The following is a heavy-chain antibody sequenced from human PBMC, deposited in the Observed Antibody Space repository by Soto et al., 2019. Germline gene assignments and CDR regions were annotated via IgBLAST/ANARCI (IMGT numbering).Heavy chain of an antibody. V-gene: IGHV1-2*02. CDR2: INPNSGGT. CDR3: ARDYPPDYYHSSGYYLGGWFDL. D-gene: IGHD3-22*01. J-gene: IGHJ5*02. Sequence: ASVKVSCKASGYTFTGYYMHWVRQAPGQGLEWMGWINPNSGGTNYAQKFQGRVTMTRDTSISTAYMELSRLRFDDTAVYYCARDYPPDYYHSSGYYLGGWFDLWGQGTLVTVSS. CDR1: GYTFTGYY.